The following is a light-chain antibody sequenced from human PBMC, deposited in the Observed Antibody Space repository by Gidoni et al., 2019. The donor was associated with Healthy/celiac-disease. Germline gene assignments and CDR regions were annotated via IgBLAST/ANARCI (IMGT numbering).Light chain of an antibody. Sequence: EIQMTQSPSSLSASVGDRVTITCRASQSISSYLNWYQQKPGKASKLLIYAASSLQSGVPSRFSGSGSGKDFTLTISSLQPEDFATYYCQQSYSTPRTFGQGTKVEIK. CDR1: QSISSY. CDR3: QQSYSTPRT. V-gene: IGKV1-39*01. CDR2: AAS. J-gene: IGKJ1*01.